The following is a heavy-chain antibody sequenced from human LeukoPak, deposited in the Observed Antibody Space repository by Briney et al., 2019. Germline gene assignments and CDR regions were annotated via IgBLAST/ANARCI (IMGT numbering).Heavy chain of an antibody. CDR1: GYIFTGYY. J-gene: IGHJ4*02. V-gene: IGHV1-2*02. CDR3: ARDQGSLSRSWYTGY. D-gene: IGHD6-13*01. Sequence: VASVKVSCKASGYIFTGYYMHWVRQAPGQGLEWMGWINPNSGDTNFAQKFQGRVTMTRDTSITTAYMELSSLRPDDTAVYFCARDQGSLSRSWYTGYWGQGTQVTVSS. CDR2: INPNSGDT.